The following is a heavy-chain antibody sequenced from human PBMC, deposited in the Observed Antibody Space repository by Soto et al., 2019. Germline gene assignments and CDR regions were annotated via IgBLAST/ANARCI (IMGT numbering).Heavy chain of an antibody. V-gene: IGHV3-30*03. CDR2: ISSDGSSQ. CDR1: GFTFSNYG. Sequence: GGSLRLSCAASGFTFSNYGMHWVRQAPGKGLEWVAVISSDGSSQYYAASVKGRFSISRDNSKSTLSLQMNSLRPDDTAVYYCARDRNFISSGYYYDSQPGIDYWGQGALVTVSS. J-gene: IGHJ4*02. CDR3: ARDRNFISSGYYYDSQPGIDY. D-gene: IGHD3-22*01.